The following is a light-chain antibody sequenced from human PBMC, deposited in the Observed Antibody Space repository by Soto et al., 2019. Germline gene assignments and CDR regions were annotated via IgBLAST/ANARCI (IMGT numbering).Light chain of an antibody. Sequence: EIVLTQSPGTQSLSPGERATLSCRASQSVANSYLAWYQQKPGQAPRLLIYGASSRATGIPDRFSGSGSGTDFTLTIRTLESEDFAVYYCQQYGTLITFGQGTLLEIK. CDR1: QSVANSY. J-gene: IGKJ5*01. CDR3: QQYGTLIT. CDR2: GAS. V-gene: IGKV3-20*01.